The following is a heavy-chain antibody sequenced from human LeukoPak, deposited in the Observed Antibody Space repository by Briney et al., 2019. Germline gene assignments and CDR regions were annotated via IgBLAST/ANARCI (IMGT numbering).Heavy chain of an antibody. CDR2: ISHEGDS. CDR3: ARGRNSVVDFDF. CDR1: GVSHICYY. D-gene: IGHD1-7*01. J-gene: IGHJ4*02. Sequence: SETLSLTFPVNGVSHICYYWLWIRQSPEKGLEWIGEISHEGDSIYNPSLKSRLTLSVDMSKNQFSLKLRSVTAADTAVYYCARGRNSVVDFDFCGSGTLVTV. V-gene: IGHV4-34*01.